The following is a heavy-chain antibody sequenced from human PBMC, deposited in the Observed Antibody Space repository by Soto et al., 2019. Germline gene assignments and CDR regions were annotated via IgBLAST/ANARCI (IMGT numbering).Heavy chain of an antibody. CDR1: GFTFSSYA. CDR3: ADIFNWRFFDY. V-gene: IGHV3-23*01. J-gene: IGHJ4*02. CDR2: ISGSGGST. D-gene: IGHD1-1*01. Sequence: EVQLLESGGGLVQPGGSLRLSCAASGFTFSSYAMSWVRQAPGKGLEWVSSISGSGGSTYYADSVKGRFTISRDNSKNTVYLQMNSLRAEDTAVYYCADIFNWRFFDYWGLGTLVTVSS.